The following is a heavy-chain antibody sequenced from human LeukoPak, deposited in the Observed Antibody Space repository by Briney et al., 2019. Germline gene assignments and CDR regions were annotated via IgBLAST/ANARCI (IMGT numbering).Heavy chain of an antibody. V-gene: IGHV3-73*01. CDR2: IRSKANSYAT. CDR1: GFTFSGSA. J-gene: IGHJ6*03. Sequence: GGSLRLSCAASGFTFSGSAMHWVRQASGKGLEWVGRIRSKANSYATAYAASVKGRFTISRDDSKNTAYLQMNSLKTEDTAVYYCTSFRKVDGSAYYYYYYMDVWGKGTTVTISS. CDR3: TSFRKVDGSAYYYYYYMDV. D-gene: IGHD3-10*01.